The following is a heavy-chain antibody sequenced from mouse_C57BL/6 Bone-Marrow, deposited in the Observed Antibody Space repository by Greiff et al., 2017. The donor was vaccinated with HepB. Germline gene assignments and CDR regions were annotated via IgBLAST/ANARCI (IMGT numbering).Heavy chain of an antibody. CDR2: IDPSDSYT. J-gene: IGHJ4*01. D-gene: IGHD3-3*01. V-gene: IGHV1-59*01. CDR3: ASGDGSYAMDY. CDR1: GYTFTSYW. Sequence: VQLQQPGAELVRPGTSVKLSCKASGYTFTSYWMHWVKQRPGQGLEWIGVIDPSDSYTNYNQKFKGKATLTVDTSSSTAYMQLSSLTSEDSAVYYCASGDGSYAMDYWGQGTSVTVSS.